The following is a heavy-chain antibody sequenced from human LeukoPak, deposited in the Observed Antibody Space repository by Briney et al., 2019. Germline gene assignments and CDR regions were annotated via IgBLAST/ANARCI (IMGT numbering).Heavy chain of an antibody. J-gene: IGHJ3*02. Sequence: PSETLSLTCTVSDGSISSYYWSWIRQPPGKGLEWIGYIYYSGSTNYNPSLKSRVTISVDTSKNQFSLKLSSVTAADTAVYYCARNTYYYDSSGYYYFSAFDIWGQGTMVTVSS. CDR3: ARNTYYYDSSGYYYFSAFDI. V-gene: IGHV4-59*01. D-gene: IGHD3-22*01. CDR1: DGSISSYY. CDR2: IYYSGST.